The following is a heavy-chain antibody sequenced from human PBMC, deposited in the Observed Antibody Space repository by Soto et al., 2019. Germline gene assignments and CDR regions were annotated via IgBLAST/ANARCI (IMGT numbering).Heavy chain of an antibody. CDR1: GFTFNNYA. CDR3: ASIGGYNSDY. D-gene: IGHD5-12*01. V-gene: IGHV3-30-3*01. Sequence: QVQVVESGGGVVQPGRSLRLSCAASGFTFNNYAMHWVRQAPGKGLEWVAVTSYDGNSEYYADFVKGRFTISRDNSKNTLYLQMNSRRADGTAVYYCASIGGYNSDYWGQGTLVTVSS. CDR2: TSYDGNSE. J-gene: IGHJ4*02.